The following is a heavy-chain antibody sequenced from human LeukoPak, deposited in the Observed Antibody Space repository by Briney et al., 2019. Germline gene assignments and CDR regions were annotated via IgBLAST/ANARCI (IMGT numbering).Heavy chain of an antibody. Sequence: SETLSLTCTVSGGSISSYYWSWIRQPAGKGLEWIGRIYTSGSTNYNPSLKSRVTMSVDTSKNQFSLKLSSVTAADTAVYYCARVQLVRGYYGMDVWGQGTTVTVSS. D-gene: IGHD6-6*01. CDR2: IYTSGST. V-gene: IGHV4-4*07. J-gene: IGHJ6*02. CDR3: ARVQLVRGYYGMDV. CDR1: GGSISSYY.